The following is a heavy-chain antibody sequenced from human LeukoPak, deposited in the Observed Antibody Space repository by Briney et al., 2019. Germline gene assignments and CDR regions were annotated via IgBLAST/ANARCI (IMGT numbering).Heavy chain of an antibody. CDR1: GFTFSSYA. V-gene: IGHV3-30*02. CDR2: IRYDGSNK. Sequence: GGSLRLSCAASGFTFSSYAMYWVRQAPGKGLEWVAFIRYDGSNKYYADSVKGRFTISRDNSKNTLYLQMNSLRAEDTAVYYCAKLSTSQYAFDIWGQGTMVTVSS. D-gene: IGHD2-2*01. J-gene: IGHJ3*02. CDR3: AKLSTSQYAFDI.